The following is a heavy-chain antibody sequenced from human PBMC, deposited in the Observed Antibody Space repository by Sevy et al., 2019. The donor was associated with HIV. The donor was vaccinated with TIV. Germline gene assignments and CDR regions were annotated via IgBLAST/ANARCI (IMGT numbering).Heavy chain of an antibody. CDR3: TRDRPNWGNDY. Sequence: ASVKVSCKASGYTFSSCNMNWERQAPGQGLEWMGWINTGTGDPTYVQGFTGRFVFSLDTSVSTAYLQINSLKAEDTGVYYCTRDRPNWGNDYWGQGTLVTVSS. J-gene: IGHJ4*02. CDR2: INTGTGDP. V-gene: IGHV7-4-1*02. CDR1: GYTFSSCN. D-gene: IGHD7-27*01.